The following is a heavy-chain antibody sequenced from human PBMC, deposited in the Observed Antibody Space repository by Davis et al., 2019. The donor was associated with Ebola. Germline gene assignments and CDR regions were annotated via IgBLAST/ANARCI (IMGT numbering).Heavy chain of an antibody. CDR3: AREKIIVVIRTEYYYGMDV. V-gene: IGHV3-64*01. Sequence: GGSLRLSCAASGFTFSSYAMHWVRQAPGKGLEYVSAISSNGGSTYYANSVKGRFTISRDNSKNTLYLQMGSLRAEDMAVYYCAREKIIVVIRTEYYYGMDVWGQGTTVTVSS. CDR2: ISSNGGST. J-gene: IGHJ6*02. D-gene: IGHD3-22*01. CDR1: GFTFSSYA.